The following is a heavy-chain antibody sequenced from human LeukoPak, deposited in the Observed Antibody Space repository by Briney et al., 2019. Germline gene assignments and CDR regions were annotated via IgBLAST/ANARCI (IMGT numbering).Heavy chain of an antibody. CDR1: GYTFINYA. D-gene: IGHD3-9*01. J-gene: IGHJ3*01. V-gene: IGHV1-3*01. CDR2: INAGNGNT. CDR3: ARDHDVLTGYYQNSFDF. Sequence: ASVKVSCKASGYTFINYAVHWVRQAPGQGLEWMGRINAGNGNTKYSQKFQDRVTIIRDNSASTAYMELSSLGSEDSAVYYCARDHDVLTGYYQNSFDFWGQGTLITVSS.